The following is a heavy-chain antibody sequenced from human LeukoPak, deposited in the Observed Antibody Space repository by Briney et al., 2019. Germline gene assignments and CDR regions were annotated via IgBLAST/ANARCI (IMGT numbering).Heavy chain of an antibody. CDR2: ISGSGGDT. V-gene: IGHV3-23*01. CDR1: GFTFNSYA. J-gene: IGHJ6*02. D-gene: IGHD1-26*01. Sequence: GGSLRLSCAASGFTFNSYAMSWVRQAPGKGLEWVSAISGSGGDTYYADSVKGRFTISRDNSKNTLYLQMNSLRAEDTAVYYCAKPPGRDFSGRYMGYYYYGMDVWGHGTTVTVSS. CDR3: AKPPGRDFSGRYMGYYYYGMDV.